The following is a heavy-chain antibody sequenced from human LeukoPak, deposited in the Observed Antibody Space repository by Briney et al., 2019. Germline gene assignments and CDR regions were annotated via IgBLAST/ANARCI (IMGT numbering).Heavy chain of an antibody. CDR1: GGSISSGGYY. CDR2: IYYSGRT. Sequence: SETLSLTCTVSGGSISSGGYYWSWIRQHPGKGLESIVYIYYSGRTYYNPSLKSRVTISVDTSKNQFSVKLSSVTAADTAVYYCARWAWVAVAGTFDYWGQGTLVTVSS. D-gene: IGHD6-19*01. CDR3: ARWAWVAVAGTFDY. V-gene: IGHV4-31*03. J-gene: IGHJ4*02.